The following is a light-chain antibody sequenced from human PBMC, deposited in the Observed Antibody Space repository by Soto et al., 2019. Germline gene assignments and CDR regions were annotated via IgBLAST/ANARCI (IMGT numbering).Light chain of an antibody. CDR1: SSDVGSYNL. J-gene: IGLJ1*01. Sequence: LTQPASVSGSPGQSIAISCTGTSSDVGSYNLVSWYQQHPGKAPKLMIYEVSKRPSGVSNRFSGSKSGNTASLTISGLQAEDEADYYCCSYAGSSTFGPYVFGTGTKVTVL. CDR2: EVS. V-gene: IGLV2-23*02. CDR3: CSYAGSSTFGPYV.